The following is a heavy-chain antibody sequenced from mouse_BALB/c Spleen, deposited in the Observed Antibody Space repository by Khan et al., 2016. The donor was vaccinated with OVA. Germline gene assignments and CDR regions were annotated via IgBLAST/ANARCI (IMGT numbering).Heavy chain of an antibody. Sequence: QLVQSGPELKKPGETVKISCKASGYSFTNYVMNWVKQAPGKGLKWMGWINTYIGEPIYSDDFKGRFAFSLETSASTAYLQINNLKNEDTATYFCARGNRDFDYWGQGTTLTVSS. CDR1: GYSFTNYV. D-gene: IGHD2-1*01. CDR2: INTYIGEP. J-gene: IGHJ2*01. V-gene: IGHV9-3-1*01. CDR3: ARGNRDFDY.